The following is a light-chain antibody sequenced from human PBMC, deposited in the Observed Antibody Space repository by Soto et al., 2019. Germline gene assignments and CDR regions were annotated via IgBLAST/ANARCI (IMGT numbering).Light chain of an antibody. CDR3: QQCSSWPLT. J-gene: IGKJ4*01. CDR2: DAF. Sequence: EIVLTQSPATLSLSPGERATLSCRASQSVSSYLGWYQQKPGQPPRLLIYDAFNRATGLPARFSGSGSGTDFTLTISSLEPEDFAVYYCQQCSSWPLTFGGGTKVEIK. CDR1: QSVSSY. V-gene: IGKV3-11*01.